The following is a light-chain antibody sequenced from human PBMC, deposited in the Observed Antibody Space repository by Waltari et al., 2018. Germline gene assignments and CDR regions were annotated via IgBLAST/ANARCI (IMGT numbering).Light chain of an antibody. J-gene: IGKJ5*01. CDR2: DAS. Sequence: IVFTQSPATLSLSPGERATLPCRATQSVSRYLAWYQQKPGQAPRLLIYDASSRATGIPARFSGSGSGTDFTLTISSLEPEDFAVYYCQQRSNWPSITFGQGTRLEIK. V-gene: IGKV3-11*01. CDR3: QQRSNWPSIT. CDR1: QSVSRY.